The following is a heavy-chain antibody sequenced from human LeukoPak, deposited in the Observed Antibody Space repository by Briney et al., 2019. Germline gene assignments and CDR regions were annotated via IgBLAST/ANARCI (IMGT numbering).Heavy chain of an antibody. CDR2: IIPIFGTA. V-gene: IGHV1-69*05. Sequence: SVKVPCKASGGTFSSYAISWVRQAPGQGLEWMGGIIPIFGTANYAQKFQGRVTITTDESTSTAYMELSSLRSEDTAVYYCARVVRLYQLPPGGWFDPWGQGTLVTVSS. CDR1: GGTFSSYA. D-gene: IGHD2-2*01. CDR3: ARVVRLYQLPPGGWFDP. J-gene: IGHJ5*02.